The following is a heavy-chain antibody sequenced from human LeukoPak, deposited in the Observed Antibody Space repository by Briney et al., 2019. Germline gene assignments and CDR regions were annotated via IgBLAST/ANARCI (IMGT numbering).Heavy chain of an antibody. D-gene: IGHD1-26*01. CDR1: RTTFIHYW. CDR3: ARDVRNRVGLNYYHQYMDV. J-gene: IGHJ6*03. Sequence: PGGSLRLSCAASRTTFIHYWMSWVRQAPGKGLEWVANINQDGSEIYYVDSVKGRFIISRDNAENSVYLHMNSLRAEDTAVYYCARDVRNRVGLNYYHQYMDVWGIGTTVTVSS. CDR2: INQDGSEI. V-gene: IGHV3-7*01.